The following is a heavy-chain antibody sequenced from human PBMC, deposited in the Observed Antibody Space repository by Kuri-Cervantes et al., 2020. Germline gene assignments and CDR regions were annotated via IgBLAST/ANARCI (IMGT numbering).Heavy chain of an antibody. CDR2: IKQDGSEK. Sequence: GESLKISCAASGFTFSSYWMSWVRQAPGKGLEWVANIKQDGSEKYYVDSVKGRFTISRDNAKNSLYLQMNSLRAEDTAVYYCARDGSYDYVWGSYRYTPSEAFDIWGQGTMVTVSS. D-gene: IGHD3-16*02. V-gene: IGHV3-7*01. J-gene: IGHJ3*02. CDR1: GFTFSSYW. CDR3: ARDGSYDYVWGSYRYTPSEAFDI.